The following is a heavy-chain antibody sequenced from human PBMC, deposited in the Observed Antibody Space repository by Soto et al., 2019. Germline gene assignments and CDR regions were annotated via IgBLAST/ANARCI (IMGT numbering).Heavy chain of an antibody. D-gene: IGHD3-22*01. CDR1: GYTFTSYY. CDR3: ARTKYYYDSSGYWADY. J-gene: IGHJ4*02. Sequence: ASVKVSCKASGYTFTSYYMHCVRQAPGQGLEWMGIINPSGGSTSYAQKFQGRVTMTRDTSTSTVYMELSSLRSEDTAVYYCARTKYYYDSSGYWADYWGQGTLVTVSS. V-gene: IGHV1-46*01. CDR2: INPSGGST.